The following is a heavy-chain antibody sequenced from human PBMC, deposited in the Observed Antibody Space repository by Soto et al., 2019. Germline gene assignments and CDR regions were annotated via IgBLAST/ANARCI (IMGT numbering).Heavy chain of an antibody. Sequence: TLSLTCTVSGGSISSGGYYWSWIRQHPGKGLEWIGYIYYSGSTYYNPSLKSRVTISVDTSENQFSLKLSSVTAADTAVYYCARALDSSGYYYREYFQLWGQGTLVTVSS. CDR3: ARALDSSGYYYREYFQL. CDR2: IYYSGST. CDR1: GGSISSGGYY. J-gene: IGHJ1*01. D-gene: IGHD3-22*01. V-gene: IGHV4-31*03.